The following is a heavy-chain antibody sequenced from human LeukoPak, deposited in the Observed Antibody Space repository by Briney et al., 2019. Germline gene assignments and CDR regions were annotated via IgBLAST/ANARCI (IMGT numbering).Heavy chain of an antibody. V-gene: IGHV3-23*01. CDR2: ISGSGGST. CDR1: GLTFSSHA. J-gene: IGHJ4*02. Sequence: GGSLRLSCAASGLTFSSHAVNWVRQAPGKGLEWVSGISGSGGSTDYADSVKGRFTISRDNSKNTLYLQMNSLRAEDRAVYYCANRYCSGGSCYPYHYWGQGTLVTVSS. CDR3: ANRYCSGGSCYPYHY. D-gene: IGHD2-15*01.